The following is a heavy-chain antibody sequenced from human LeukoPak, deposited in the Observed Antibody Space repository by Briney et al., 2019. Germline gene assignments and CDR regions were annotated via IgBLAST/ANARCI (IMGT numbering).Heavy chain of an antibody. CDR1: GFTFSSYA. J-gene: IGHJ3*02. D-gene: IGHD5-12*01. Sequence: GGSLRLSCAASGFTFSSYAMSWVRQAPGKGLEWVSAISGSGGSTYYADSVKGRFTISRDNSKSTLYLQMNSLRAEDTAVYYCASEIVATRYAFDIWGQGTMVTVSS. V-gene: IGHV3-23*01. CDR2: ISGSGGST. CDR3: ASEIVATRYAFDI.